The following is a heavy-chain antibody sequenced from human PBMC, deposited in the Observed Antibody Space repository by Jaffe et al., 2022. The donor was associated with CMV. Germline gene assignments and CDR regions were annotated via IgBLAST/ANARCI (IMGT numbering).Heavy chain of an antibody. V-gene: IGHV2-70*17. J-gene: IGHJ6*03. CDR3: ARVRRVIVGREGNYYYMDV. CDR2: IDWDDDE. Sequence: QVTLRETGPALVKPTQSLTLTCTFSGFSLNTDGLGVTWIRLPPGRALEWLARIDWDDDEFYSTSLRTRLTISKDTSRNQVVLTMTNMDPADTGTYYCARVRRVIVGREGNYYYMDVWGKGTTVTVSS. CDR1: GFSLNTDGLG. D-gene: IGHD2-21*01.